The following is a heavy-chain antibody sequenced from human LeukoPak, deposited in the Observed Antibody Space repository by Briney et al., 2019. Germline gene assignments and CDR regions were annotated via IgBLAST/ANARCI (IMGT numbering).Heavy chain of an antibody. CDR1: GDSVSSNRAT. V-gene: IGHV6-1*01. CDR3: ARGRGDIDFDY. CDR2: TYFRSKWYN. Sequence: SQTLSLTCAISGDSVSSNRATWTWIRQSPSRGLEWLGRTYFRSKWYNDYAVSVKSRITINPDTSKNQVSLQLNSVTPEDTAVYYCARGRGDIDFDYWGQGTLVTVSS. J-gene: IGHJ4*02.